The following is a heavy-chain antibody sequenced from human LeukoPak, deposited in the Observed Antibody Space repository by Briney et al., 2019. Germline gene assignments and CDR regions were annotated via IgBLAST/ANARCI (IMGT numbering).Heavy chain of an antibody. D-gene: IGHD6-13*01. J-gene: IGHJ4*02. CDR2: MYSGGDT. CDR1: RFTVSDNY. Sequence: PGGSLRLSCTASRFTVSDNYMSWVRQAPGKELEWVSVMYSGGDTYYADSVKGRFTFSRDISKNTLYLQMNGLRTEDTAMYYCARDAPQVPAAGVLASWGQGTLVTVSS. V-gene: IGHV3-53*01. CDR3: ARDAPQVPAAGVLAS.